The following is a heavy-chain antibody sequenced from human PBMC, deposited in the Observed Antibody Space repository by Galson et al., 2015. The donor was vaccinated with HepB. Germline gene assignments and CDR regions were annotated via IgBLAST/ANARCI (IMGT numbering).Heavy chain of an antibody. CDR3: ARGPVAAAVLTA. CDR2: ISYDGSNK. V-gene: IGHV3-30*04. CDR1: GFTFSSYA. D-gene: IGHD6-13*01. J-gene: IGHJ4*02. Sequence: SLRLSCAASGFTFSSYAMHWVRQAPGKGLEWVAVISYDGSNKYYADSVKGRFTISRDNSKNTLYLQMNSLRAEDTAVYYCARGPVAAAVLTAWGQGTLVTVSS.